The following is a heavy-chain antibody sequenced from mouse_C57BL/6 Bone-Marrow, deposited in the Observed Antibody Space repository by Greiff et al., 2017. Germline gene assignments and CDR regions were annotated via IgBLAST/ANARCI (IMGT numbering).Heavy chain of an antibody. Sequence: QVQLQQPGAELVKPGASVKMSCKASGYTFTSYWITWVKQRPGKGLEWIGDIYPGSGSTNYNEKFKSKATLTVDTASSTAYMQLSSLTSEDSAVYYCARSLPNYFDYWGQGTTLTVSS. CDR2: IYPGSGST. CDR3: ARSLPNYFDY. J-gene: IGHJ2*01. CDR1: GYTFTSYW. D-gene: IGHD6-2*01. V-gene: IGHV1-55*01.